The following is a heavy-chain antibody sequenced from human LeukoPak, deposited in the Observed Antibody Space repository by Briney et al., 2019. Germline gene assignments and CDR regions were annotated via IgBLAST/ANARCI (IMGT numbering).Heavy chain of an antibody. CDR2: INHSGST. Sequence: SETLSLTCAVYGGSFSGYYWSWIRQPPGKGLEWIGEINHSGSTNYNPSLKSRVTISVDTSKNQCSLKLSSATAADAAVYYCARRRTISGVFGYWGQGTLVTVSS. J-gene: IGHJ4*02. D-gene: IGHD3-3*01. V-gene: IGHV4-34*01. CDR3: ARRRTISGVFGY. CDR1: GGSFSGYY.